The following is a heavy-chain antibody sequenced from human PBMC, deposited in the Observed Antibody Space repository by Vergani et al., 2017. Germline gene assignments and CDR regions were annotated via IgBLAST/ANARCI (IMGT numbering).Heavy chain of an antibody. CDR2: INPSGGHT. D-gene: IGHD3-9*01. J-gene: IGHJ4*02. CDR1: GYTFSNYY. Sequence: QVQLVQSGPEVKKSGASVKVSCKTSGYTFSNYYMHWVRQAPGQGLEWMGIINPSGGHTNYAQKFQGRVTMTRDTSTSTVYMELSSLRSEDTAIYYCARGDYGILTDYRYWGERTMVTVSA. CDR3: ARGDYGILTDYRY. V-gene: IGHV1-46*03.